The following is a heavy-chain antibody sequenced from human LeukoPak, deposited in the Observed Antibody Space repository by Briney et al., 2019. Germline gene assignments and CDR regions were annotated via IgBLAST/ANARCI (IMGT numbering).Heavy chain of an antibody. J-gene: IGHJ4*02. V-gene: IGHV3-20*04. CDR2: INWNGGST. Sequence: PGGSLRLSCAASGFTFDDYGMSWVRQAPGKGLGWVSGINWNGGSTGYADSVKGRFTISRDNAKKSLYLQMNSLRAEDTALYYCARDLTLRYFDWSSGFGYWGQGTLVTVSS. CDR3: ARDLTLRYFDWSSGFGY. CDR1: GFTFDDYG. D-gene: IGHD3-9*01.